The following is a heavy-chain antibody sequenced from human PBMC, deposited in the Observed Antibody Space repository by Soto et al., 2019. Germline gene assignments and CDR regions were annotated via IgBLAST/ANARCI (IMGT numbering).Heavy chain of an antibody. D-gene: IGHD6-19*01. CDR3: ASAKGQWLDWFDP. V-gene: IGHV4-59*01. Sequence: QVQLQESGPGLVKPSETLSLTCTVSGGSISSYYWSWIRQPPGKGLEWIGYIYYSGSTNYNPSLKSRVTISVDTSKNQFSLKLSSVTAADTAVYYCASAKGQWLDWFDPWGQGTLVTVSS. CDR1: GGSISSYY. J-gene: IGHJ5*02. CDR2: IYYSGST.